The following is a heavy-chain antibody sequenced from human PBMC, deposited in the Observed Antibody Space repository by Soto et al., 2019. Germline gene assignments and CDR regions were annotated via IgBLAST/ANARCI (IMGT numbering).Heavy chain of an antibody. Sequence: SETLSLTGTVSDGSISSGGYYWSWIRQHPGKGLEWVSEINHRGSTNYNPSLKSRVTISVDTSKNQFSLKLSSVTAADTAVYYCARGLGYCSSASCPTIQWGRGALVTVSS. V-gene: IGHV4-31*03. CDR3: ARGLGYCSSASCPTIQ. J-gene: IGHJ4*02. CDR1: DGSISSGGYY. CDR2: INHRGST. D-gene: IGHD2-2*01.